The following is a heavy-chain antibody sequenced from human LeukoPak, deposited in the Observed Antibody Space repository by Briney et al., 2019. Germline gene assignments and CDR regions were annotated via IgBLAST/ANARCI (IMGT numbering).Heavy chain of an antibody. CDR3: AREGPAASTSFYYFMDV. J-gene: IGHJ6*03. CDR2: MYTSGAT. V-gene: IGHV4-4*07. Sequence: SETLSLTCAVSGGSISTYYWTWIRQPAGKGLEWIGRMYTSGATNYNPSLKSRTTMSVDTSKNQLSLRLSSVTAADRAVYYCAREGPAASTSFYYFMDVWGKGTTVTVSS. CDR1: GGSISTYY. D-gene: IGHD2-2*01.